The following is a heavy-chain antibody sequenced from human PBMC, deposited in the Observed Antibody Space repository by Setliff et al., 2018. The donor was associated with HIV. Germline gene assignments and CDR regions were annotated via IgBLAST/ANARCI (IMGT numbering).Heavy chain of an antibody. V-gene: IGHV4-59*01. Sequence: PSETLSLTCTVSGASISSYYWSWIRQPPGKGLEWIGFIYYSGSTNYNPSLKSRVTISVDTSKNQFSLKLTSVTAADTAVYYCARDKRAFDIWGQGTMVT. CDR1: GASISSYY. CDR3: ARDKRAFDI. J-gene: IGHJ3*02. CDR2: IYYSGST.